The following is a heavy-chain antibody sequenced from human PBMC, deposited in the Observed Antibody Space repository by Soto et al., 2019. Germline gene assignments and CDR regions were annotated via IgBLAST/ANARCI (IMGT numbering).Heavy chain of an antibody. Sequence: PGGSLRLSCAASGFTFSSYWMSWVRQAPGKGLEWVANIKEDGNEKYCVDSVKGRFTISRDNAKNSVYLQMNSLRVEDTAVYYCRPHYGYRHYGGDVWGKGTTVTVSS. V-gene: IGHV3-7*01. CDR3: RPHYGYRHYGGDV. CDR1: GFTFSSYW. D-gene: IGHD4-17*01. J-gene: IGHJ6*04. CDR2: IKEDGNEK.